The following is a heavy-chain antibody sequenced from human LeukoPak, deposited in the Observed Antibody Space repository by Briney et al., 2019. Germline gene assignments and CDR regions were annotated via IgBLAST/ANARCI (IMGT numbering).Heavy chain of an antibody. CDR2: ISSSGSTI. V-gene: IGHV3-48*03. Sequence: PGGSLRLSCAASGFTFSSYEMNWVRQAPGKGLELVSYISSSGSTIYYTDSVKGRFTISRDNAKNSLYLQMNSLRAEDTSIYYCARGSWLVPPTDYWGQGTLVTVSS. D-gene: IGHD6-19*01. CDR1: GFTFSSYE. CDR3: ARGSWLVPPTDY. J-gene: IGHJ4*02.